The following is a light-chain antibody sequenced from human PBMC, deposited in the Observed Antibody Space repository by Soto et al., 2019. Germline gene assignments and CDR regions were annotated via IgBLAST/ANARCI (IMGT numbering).Light chain of an antibody. Sequence: EIVLTQSPGTLSLSPGERATLSCRASQSASSSSLAWYQQKPGQAPRLLIYDASIRATCIPNRFSGSGSGTDFTLTISRLEPEDSAVYYCQQYGSSPLTFGGGTKVEIK. J-gene: IGKJ4*01. V-gene: IGKV3-20*01. CDR1: QSASSSS. CDR2: DAS. CDR3: QQYGSSPLT.